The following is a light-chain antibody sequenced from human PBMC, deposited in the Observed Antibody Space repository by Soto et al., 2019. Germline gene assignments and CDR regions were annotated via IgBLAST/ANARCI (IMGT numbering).Light chain of an antibody. Sequence: DIQVTQSPSSVSAYVGDRVTITCRTSQGLVNWLAWYQQKPGKAPKLLIYAASNSQSGVPSRFSGSGSGTDFTPTISSLQPEDFATYYCQQTSSFPLTFGGGIKVEIQ. J-gene: IGKJ4*01. CDR2: AAS. CDR1: QGLVNW. CDR3: QQTSSFPLT. V-gene: IGKV1-12*01.